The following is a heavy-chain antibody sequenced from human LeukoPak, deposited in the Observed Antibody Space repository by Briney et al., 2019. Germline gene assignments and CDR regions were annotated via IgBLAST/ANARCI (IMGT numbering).Heavy chain of an antibody. Sequence: GGSLRLSCAASGFTFSSYGMSWVRQAPGKGLEWVSAISGSGGSTYYADSVKGRFTISRDNSKNTLYLQMNSLRAEDTAVYYCAKDIEYCSSTSCYVPFDYWGQGTLVTVSS. V-gene: IGHV3-23*01. CDR3: AKDIEYCSSTSCYVPFDY. CDR1: GFTFSSYG. CDR2: ISGSGGST. J-gene: IGHJ4*02. D-gene: IGHD2-2*01.